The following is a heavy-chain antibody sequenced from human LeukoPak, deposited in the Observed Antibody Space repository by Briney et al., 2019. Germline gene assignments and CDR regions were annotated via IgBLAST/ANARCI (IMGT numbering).Heavy chain of an antibody. D-gene: IGHD2-21*01. V-gene: IGHV3-23*01. CDR1: GFTFSSYA. Sequence: GGSLRLSCAASGFTFSSYAMSWVRQAPGKGLEWVSAISGSGGSTYYADSVKGRFTISRDNSKNTLYLQMDSLRVEDTAVYYCAKDLSYCVDYWGQGTLVTVSS. J-gene: IGHJ4*02. CDR3: AKDLSYCVDY. CDR2: ISGSGGST.